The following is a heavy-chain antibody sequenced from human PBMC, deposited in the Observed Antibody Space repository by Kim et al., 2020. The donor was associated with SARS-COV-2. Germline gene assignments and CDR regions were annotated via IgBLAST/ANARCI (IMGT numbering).Heavy chain of an antibody. V-gene: IGHV1-69*02. CDR2: IIPILGIA. CDR3: CAGYSSGARFDP. D-gene: IGHD6-19*01. Sequence: SVKVSCKASGGTFSSYTISWVRQAPGQGLEWMGRIIPILGIANYAQKFQGRVTITADKSTSTAYMELSSLRSEDTAVYYCCAGYSSGARFDPWGQGTLVTVSS. CDR1: GGTFSSYT. J-gene: IGHJ5*02.